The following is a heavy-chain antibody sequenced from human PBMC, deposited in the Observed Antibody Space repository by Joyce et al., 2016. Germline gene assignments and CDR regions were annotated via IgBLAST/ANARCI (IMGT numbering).Heavy chain of an antibody. J-gene: IGHJ4*02. V-gene: IGHV3-49*04. CDR2: VRTKGFVGTK. CDR3: TSSFETSGYYLTDY. CDR1: GLPFGLYT. D-gene: IGHD3-22*01. Sequence: EVQLVESGGGLVQPGRSLRLSCKTSGLPFGLYTLSWVRQAPGKGLEWVSYVRTKGFVGTKEYAASVKGRFTISRDDSNNIAYLQMNSLKTEDTATYFCTSSFETSGYYLTDYWGQGTLVTVSS.